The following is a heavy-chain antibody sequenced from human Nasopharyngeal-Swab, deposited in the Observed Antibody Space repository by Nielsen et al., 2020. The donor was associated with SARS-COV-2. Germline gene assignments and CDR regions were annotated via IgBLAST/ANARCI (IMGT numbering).Heavy chain of an antibody. CDR3: ARLTYYYDSSGYYYGRFDY. J-gene: IGHJ4*02. V-gene: IGHV2-70*11. D-gene: IGHD3-22*01. CDR2: IGWDDDK. Sequence: WIRQPPGKALEWLARIGWDDDKYYSTSLKTRLTISKDTSKNQVVLTMTNMDPVDTATYYCARLTYYYDSSGYYYGRFDYWGQGTLVTVSS.